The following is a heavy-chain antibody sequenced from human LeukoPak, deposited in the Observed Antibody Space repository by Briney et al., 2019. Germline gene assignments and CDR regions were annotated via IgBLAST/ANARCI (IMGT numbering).Heavy chain of an antibody. CDR3: ARRNYYDSTGYYNN. Sequence: PSGTLSLTCAVSGGSISSDNWWSWVGQPPGKGLEWVGEIHQSGSTNYNPSLKSRVTITVDKSKSQFSLKLGSVTAADTAVYYCARRNYYDSTGYYNNWGRGTLVTVSS. J-gene: IGHJ4*02. CDR1: GGSISSDNW. V-gene: IGHV4-4*02. D-gene: IGHD3-22*01. CDR2: IHQSGST.